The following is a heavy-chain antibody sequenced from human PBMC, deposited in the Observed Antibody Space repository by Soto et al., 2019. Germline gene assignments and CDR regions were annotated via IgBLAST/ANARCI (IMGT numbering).Heavy chain of an antibody. CDR2: IIPIFGTA. CDR3: ARGYVWGSYRIADAFDI. CDR1: GGTFSSYA. V-gene: IGHV1-69*13. J-gene: IGHJ3*02. Sequence: SVKVSCKASGGTFSSYAISWVRQAPGQGLEWMGGIIPIFGTANYAQKFQGRVTITADESTSTAYMELSSLRSEDTAVYYCARGYVWGSYRIADAFDIWGQGTMVTVS. D-gene: IGHD3-16*02.